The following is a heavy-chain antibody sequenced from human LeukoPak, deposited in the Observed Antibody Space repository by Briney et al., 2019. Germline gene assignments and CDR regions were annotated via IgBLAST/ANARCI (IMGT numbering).Heavy chain of an antibody. J-gene: IGHJ3*02. V-gene: IGHV3-13*01. CDR2: IYKTGET. D-gene: IGHD3-10*01. Sequence: GGSLRLSCVASGFTLSSYDMHWVRQTTGESLEWVSIIYKTGETYYPDSVKGRFTISRESAKNSLYLQMNSLRAGDTAVYYCAREMPGSNDAFDIWGQGTMVTVSS. CDR3: AREMPGSNDAFDI. CDR1: GFTLSSYD.